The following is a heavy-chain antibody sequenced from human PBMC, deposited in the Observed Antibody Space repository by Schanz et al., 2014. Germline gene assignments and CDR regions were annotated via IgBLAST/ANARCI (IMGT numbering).Heavy chain of an antibody. CDR2: LTGSGTTT. V-gene: IGHV3-23*04. Sequence: EVQVVESGGGLVQPGGSLRLSCAASGFTFSSYAMSWVRQAPGKGLEWVSALTGSGTTTYYADSVKGRFTISRDNSKNTLDLQMNSLRAEDTAIYYCAKDLAAVGVFDYWGQGSLVTVSP. D-gene: IGHD6-13*01. CDR1: GFTFSSYA. CDR3: AKDLAAVGVFDY. J-gene: IGHJ4*02.